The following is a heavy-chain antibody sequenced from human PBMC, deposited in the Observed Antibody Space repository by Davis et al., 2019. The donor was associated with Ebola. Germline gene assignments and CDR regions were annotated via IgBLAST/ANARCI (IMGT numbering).Heavy chain of an antibody. Sequence: ASVKVSCKVSGYTLTELSMHWVRQAPGKGLEWMGGFDPEDGETIYAQKFQGRVTMTEDTSTDTAYMELSSLRSEDTAVSYCAREDQLLMDLWFDPWGQGTLVTVSS. V-gene: IGHV1-24*01. D-gene: IGHD2-2*01. CDR2: FDPEDGET. J-gene: IGHJ5*02. CDR3: AREDQLLMDLWFDP. CDR1: GYTLTELS.